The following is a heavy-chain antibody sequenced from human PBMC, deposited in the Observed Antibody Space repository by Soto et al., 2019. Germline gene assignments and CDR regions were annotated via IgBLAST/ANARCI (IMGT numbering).Heavy chain of an antibody. J-gene: IGHJ4*02. CDR2: VYYSGST. Sequence: SETLSLTCTVSGGSVSSGSYYWNWIRQPPGKGLEWIGYVYYSGSTNYNPSLKSRVTISIDTSKNHFSLKLSSLTAADTAVYYCARSRVWSGYSVFDYWGQGTLVTVSS. CDR3: ARSRVWSGYSVFDY. V-gene: IGHV4-61*03. CDR1: GGSVSSGSYY. D-gene: IGHD3-3*01.